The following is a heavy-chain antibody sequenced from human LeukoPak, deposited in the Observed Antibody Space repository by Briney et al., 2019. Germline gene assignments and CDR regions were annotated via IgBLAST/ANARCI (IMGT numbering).Heavy chain of an antibody. Sequence: ASVKVSCKASGGAFSSYAISWVRQAPGQGLEWMGRIIPILGIANYAQKFQGRVTITADKSTSTAYMELSSLRSEDTAVYYCARPSDTDYYYYGMDVWGQGTTVTVSS. CDR3: ARPSDTDYYYYGMDV. CDR2: IIPILGIA. V-gene: IGHV1-69*04. J-gene: IGHJ6*02. CDR1: GGAFSSYA.